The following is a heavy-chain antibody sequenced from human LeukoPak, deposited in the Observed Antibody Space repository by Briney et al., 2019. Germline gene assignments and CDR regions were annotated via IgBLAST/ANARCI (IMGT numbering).Heavy chain of an antibody. V-gene: IGHV4-59*08. Sequence: SETLSLTCTVSGGSISSYFWSWIRQPPGKGLEWIGYIYYSGSTNYNPSLKSRVTVSVDTSKNQFSLKLSSVTAADTAVYYCARLPGATSNVDYWGQGTLVTVSS. CDR1: GGSISSYF. CDR3: ARLPGATSNVDY. J-gene: IGHJ4*02. D-gene: IGHD1-26*01. CDR2: IYYSGST.